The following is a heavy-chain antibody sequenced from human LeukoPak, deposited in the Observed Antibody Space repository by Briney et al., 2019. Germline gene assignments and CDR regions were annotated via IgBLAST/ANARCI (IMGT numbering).Heavy chain of an antibody. CDR1: GGSFSGYY. D-gene: IGHD6-19*01. CDR3: ARYSSGWLNWFDP. Sequence: PSETLSLTCDVYGGSFSGYYWSWIRQPPGKGLEWIGEINHSGSTNYNPSLKSRVTISVDTSKNQFSLKLSSVTAADTAVYYCARYSSGWLNWFDPWGQGTLVTVSS. J-gene: IGHJ5*02. V-gene: IGHV4-34*01. CDR2: INHSGST.